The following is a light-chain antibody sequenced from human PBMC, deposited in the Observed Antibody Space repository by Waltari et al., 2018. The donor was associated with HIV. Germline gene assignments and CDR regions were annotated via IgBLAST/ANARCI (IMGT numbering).Light chain of an antibody. Sequence: QSALTQPASVSGSPGQSITISCTGTSDLRHYNSVSWYQHHPGKAPKVIIDEVSNRPSGVSSRFSGSISGNTASLTISGLQAEDEADYFCSSYISSASPEFGGGTKVTVL. CDR1: SDLRHYNS. CDR2: EVS. V-gene: IGLV2-14*01. CDR3: SSYISSASPE. J-gene: IGLJ3*02.